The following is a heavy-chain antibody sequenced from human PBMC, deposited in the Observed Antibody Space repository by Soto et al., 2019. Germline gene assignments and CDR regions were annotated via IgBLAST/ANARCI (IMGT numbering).Heavy chain of an antibody. CDR3: ATLSGYCSGGSCYYFDY. V-gene: IGHV1-46*01. CDR1: GYTFTSYY. Sequence: ASVKVSCKASGYTFTSYYMHWVRQAPGQGLEWMGIINPSGGSTSYAQKFQGRVTMTRDTSTSTVYMELSSLRSEDTAVYYCATLSGYCSGGSCYYFDYWGKGTLVTVSS. CDR2: INPSGGST. J-gene: IGHJ4*02. D-gene: IGHD2-15*01.